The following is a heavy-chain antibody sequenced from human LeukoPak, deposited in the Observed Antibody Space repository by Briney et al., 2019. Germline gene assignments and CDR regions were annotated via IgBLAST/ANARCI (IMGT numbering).Heavy chain of an antibody. CDR1: GGSISSYY. D-gene: IGHD2-21*01. V-gene: IGHV4-59*01. CDR2: IYYSGST. CDR3: ARTPLTPYCGGDCYLNDAFDI. J-gene: IGHJ3*02. Sequence: PSETLSLTCTVSGGSISSYYWSWIRQPPGKGLEWIGYIYYSGSTNYNPSLKSRVTISVDTSKNLFSLKLSSVTAADTAVYYCARTPLTPYCGGDCYLNDAFDIWGQGTMVTVSS.